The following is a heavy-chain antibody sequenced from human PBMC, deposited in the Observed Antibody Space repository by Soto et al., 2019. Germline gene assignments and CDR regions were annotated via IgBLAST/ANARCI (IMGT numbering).Heavy chain of an antibody. CDR1: GFTFSSYW. CDR3: ARGGDGYNYYYYYGMDV. CDR2: IKRDGSEK. J-gene: IGHJ6*02. D-gene: IGHD5-12*01. V-gene: IGHV3-7*01. Sequence: GGSLRLSCAASGFTFSSYWMSWVRQAPGKGLEWVANIKRDGSEKYYVDSVKGRFTISRDNAKNSLYLQMNSLRAEDTAVYYCARGGDGYNYYYYYGMDVWGQGTTVTVSS.